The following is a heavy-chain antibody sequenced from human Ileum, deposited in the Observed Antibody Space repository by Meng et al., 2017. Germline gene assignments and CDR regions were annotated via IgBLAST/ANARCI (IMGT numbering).Heavy chain of an antibody. J-gene: IGHJ4*02. CDR2: IFQSGRT. CDR1: GNG. Sequence: VQVQGSGRRLVEPAGTLSLACAGSGNGWSWVRQPPGKGLEWIGEIFQSGRTNYNPSLKSRVTISIDKSKSQISLQLSAVTAADTAVYSCATSNDRDVYYLGYWGQGTLVTVSS. CDR3: ATSNDRDVYYLGY. D-gene: IGHD3-22*01. V-gene: IGHV4-4*01.